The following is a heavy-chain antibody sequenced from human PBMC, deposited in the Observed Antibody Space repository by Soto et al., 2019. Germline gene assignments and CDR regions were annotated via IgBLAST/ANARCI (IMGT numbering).Heavy chain of an antibody. CDR3: AHPDSSGWIVP. CDR2: IYWDDDK. D-gene: IGHD6-19*01. CDR1: GFSLSTSGVG. Sequence: SGPTLVNPTQTLTLTCTFSGFSLSTSGVGVGWIRQPPGKALEWLALIYWDDDKRYSPSLKSRLTITKDTSKNQVVLTMTKLDAANTGGYYFAHPDSSGWIVPWGHGTLVTVSS. J-gene: IGHJ5*02. V-gene: IGHV2-5*02.